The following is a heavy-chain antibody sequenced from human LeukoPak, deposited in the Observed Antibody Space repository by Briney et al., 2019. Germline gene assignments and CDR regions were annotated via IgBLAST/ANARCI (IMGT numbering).Heavy chain of an antibody. V-gene: IGHV3-21*01. CDR2: ISSSSYYI. Sequence: GGSLRLSCTASGFTFSTYTMNWVRRAPGKALEWVSSISSSSYYIYYADSVKARFPISRENAKNSLFLQMNSLRAEDTAVYYCGAAYSGSSPFDYWGQGTVVTVSS. J-gene: IGHJ4*02. CDR1: GFTFSTYT. CDR3: GAAYSGSSPFDY. D-gene: IGHD1-26*01.